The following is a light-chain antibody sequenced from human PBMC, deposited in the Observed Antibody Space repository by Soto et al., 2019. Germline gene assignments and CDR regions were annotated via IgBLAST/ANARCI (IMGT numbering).Light chain of an antibody. Sequence: ILVTKSPSSVSASVGDRVTITGRASHTISNWLAWYQQKPGKAPKLLIYAASRLQSGVPSRFSGSGSGTHFSLTISRLQPEDFATYYCQQANSLPPLAFGGGTTVESK. CDR3: QQANSLPPLA. CDR2: AAS. J-gene: IGKJ4*01. CDR1: HTISNW. V-gene: IGKV1-12*01.